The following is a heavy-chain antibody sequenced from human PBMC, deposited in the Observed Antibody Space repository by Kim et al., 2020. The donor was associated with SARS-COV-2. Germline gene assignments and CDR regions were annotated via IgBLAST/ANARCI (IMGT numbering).Heavy chain of an antibody. V-gene: IGHV4-39*01. CDR1: GASIRTSSFY. D-gene: IGHD6-25*01. CDR2: IYYSGTT. Sequence: SETLSLSCSVSGASIRTSSFYWGWVRQPPGKGLEWIGTIYYSGTTYYNDSLRSRVTISLDTSTTHFFLQLTSVTATDTAVYYCARHGIAAVGGMDVWGQGTTVTVSS. J-gene: IGHJ6*02. CDR3: ARHGIAAVGGMDV.